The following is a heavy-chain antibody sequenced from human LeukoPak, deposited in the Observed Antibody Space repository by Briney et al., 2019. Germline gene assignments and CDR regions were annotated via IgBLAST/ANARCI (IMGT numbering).Heavy chain of an antibody. CDR1: GGSFSGYY. V-gene: IGHV4-34*01. Sequence: PSETLSLTCAVYGGSFSGYYWSWIRQPPGKGLEWIGEINHSGSTNYNPSLKSRVTTSVDTSKNQFSLKLSSVTAADTAVYYCARVHTMIVVGIDYWGQGTLVTVSS. D-gene: IGHD3-22*01. CDR3: ARVHTMIVVGIDY. J-gene: IGHJ4*02. CDR2: INHSGST.